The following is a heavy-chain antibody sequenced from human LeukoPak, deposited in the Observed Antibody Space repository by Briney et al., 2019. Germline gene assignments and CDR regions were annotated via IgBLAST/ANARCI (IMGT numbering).Heavy chain of an antibody. Sequence: GGSLRLSCAASGFTFSSYSMNWVRQAPGKGLEWVSSISSSSSYIYYADSVKGRFTISRDNAKNSLYLQMNSLRAEDTAVYYCATQRRGGTPSYYMDVWGKGTTVTISS. J-gene: IGHJ6*03. CDR2: ISSSSSYI. CDR1: GFTFSSYS. V-gene: IGHV3-21*04. CDR3: ATQRRGGTPSYYMDV. D-gene: IGHD2-15*01.